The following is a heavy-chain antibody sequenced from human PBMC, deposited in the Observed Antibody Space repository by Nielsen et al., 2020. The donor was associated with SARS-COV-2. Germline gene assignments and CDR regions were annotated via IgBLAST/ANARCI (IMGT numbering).Heavy chain of an antibody. D-gene: IGHD2-2*01. V-gene: IGHV4-39*07. CDR3: ARAPSSWNYYYYGMDV. J-gene: IGHJ6*02. Sequence: SETLSLTCTVSGGSISSSSYYWGWIRQPPGKGLEWIGSIYYSGSTYYNPSLKSRVTISVDTSKNQFSLKLSSVTAADTAVYYCARAPSSWNYYYYGMDVWGQGTTVTVSS. CDR2: IYYSGST. CDR1: GGSISSSSYY.